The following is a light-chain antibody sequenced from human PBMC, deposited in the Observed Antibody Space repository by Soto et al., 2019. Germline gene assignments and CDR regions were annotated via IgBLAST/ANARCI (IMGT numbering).Light chain of an antibody. CDR1: SRVVGGYDY. CDR2: DVT. Sequence: QSVLTQPASVSGSPGQSITISCTGTSRVVGGYDYVSWYQQHPGKAPKLMIYDVTNRPSGVSNRFSGSKSGNTASLTISGLQAEDEADYYCISYASINTYVFGTGTKVTVL. CDR3: ISYASINTYV. J-gene: IGLJ1*01. V-gene: IGLV2-14*01.